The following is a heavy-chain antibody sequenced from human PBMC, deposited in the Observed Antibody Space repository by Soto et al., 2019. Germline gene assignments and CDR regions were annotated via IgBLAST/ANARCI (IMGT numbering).Heavy chain of an antibody. CDR3: ARLHCDSPNCVPLDP. V-gene: IGHV4-39*01. Sequence: SETLCRACAVAGGSIAEDTYYGGWIRQPPGKGLEWIGSTYYSGTSSYNPSLKSRVSMSVDTSKKQLSLRLTSVTAADTAVYYCARLHCDSPNCVPLDPCGQGTLVT. D-gene: IGHD3-22*01. CDR2: TYYSGTS. J-gene: IGHJ5*02. CDR1: GGSIAEDTYY.